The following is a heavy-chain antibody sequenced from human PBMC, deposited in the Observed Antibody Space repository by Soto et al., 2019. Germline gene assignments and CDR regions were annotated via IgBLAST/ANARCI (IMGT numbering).Heavy chain of an antibody. CDR1: GGSISSGGYY. V-gene: IGHV4-31*03. Sequence: PSETLSLTCTVSGGSISSGGYYWSWIRQHPGKGLEWIGYIYYSGSTYYNPSLKSRVTISVDTSKNQFSLKLSSVTAADTAVYYCARSPDVLRFLEWLLPFDYWGQGTLVTVSS. J-gene: IGHJ4*02. D-gene: IGHD3-3*01. CDR2: IYYSGST. CDR3: ARSPDVLRFLEWLLPFDY.